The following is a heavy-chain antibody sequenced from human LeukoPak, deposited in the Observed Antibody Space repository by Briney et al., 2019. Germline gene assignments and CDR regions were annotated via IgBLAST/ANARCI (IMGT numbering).Heavy chain of an antibody. CDR3: AREQLWLPYYMDV. Sequence: PGGSLRLSCAASGFTFDDYGMSWIRQAPGKGLEWVSYISSSGSTIYYADSVKGRFTISRDNAKNSLYLQMNSLRAEDTAVYYCAREQLWLPYYMDVWGKGTTVTISS. CDR2: ISSSGSTI. J-gene: IGHJ6*03. D-gene: IGHD5-18*01. CDR1: GFTFDDYG. V-gene: IGHV3-11*01.